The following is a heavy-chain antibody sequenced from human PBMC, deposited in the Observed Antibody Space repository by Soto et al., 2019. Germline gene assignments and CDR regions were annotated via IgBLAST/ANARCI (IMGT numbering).Heavy chain of an antibody. CDR2: IFYSGGT. CDR1: GGSIHDSTYY. D-gene: IGHD3-22*01. CDR3: ARQASGYYYGWFDP. V-gene: IGHV4-39*01. J-gene: IGHJ5*02. Sequence: QLLLQESGPGLVKPSETLSLTCTVSGGSIHDSTYYWAWIRQSPGKGLEWIGTIFYSGGTFYTPSLKSRVPMSVDTSNNQFSLKLSSVTAADTAVYYCARQASGYYYGWFDPWGQGTLVTVSS.